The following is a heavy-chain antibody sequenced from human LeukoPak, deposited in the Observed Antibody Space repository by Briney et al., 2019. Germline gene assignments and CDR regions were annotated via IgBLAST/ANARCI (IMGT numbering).Heavy chain of an antibody. J-gene: IGHJ6*04. D-gene: IGHD3-10*02. CDR1: GFTFSSYW. Sequence: GGSLRLSCAASGFTFSSYWMNWVRQAPGKGLEWVANIKQDGSETYYVDSVKGRFTISRDNAKNSLYLQMNSLRAEDTAVYYCAELGITMIGGVWGKGTTVTISS. V-gene: IGHV3-7*01. CDR2: IKQDGSET. CDR3: AELGITMIGGV.